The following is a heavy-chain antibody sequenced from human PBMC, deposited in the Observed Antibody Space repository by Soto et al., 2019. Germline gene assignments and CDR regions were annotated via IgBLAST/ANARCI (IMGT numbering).Heavy chain of an antibody. Sequence: GASVKVSCKASGYTFTSYGISWVRQAPGQGLEWMGWISAYNGNTNYAQKLQGRVTMTTDTSTSTAYMELRSLRSDDTAVYYCAREIAYDFWSGYYGPNWFDPRGQGTQVTVSS. CDR2: ISAYNGNT. CDR1: GYTFTSYG. V-gene: IGHV1-18*01. D-gene: IGHD3-3*01. J-gene: IGHJ5*02. CDR3: AREIAYDFWSGYYGPNWFDP.